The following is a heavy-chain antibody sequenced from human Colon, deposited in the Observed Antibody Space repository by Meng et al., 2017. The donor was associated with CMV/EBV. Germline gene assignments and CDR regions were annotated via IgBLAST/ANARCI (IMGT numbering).Heavy chain of an antibody. V-gene: IGHV1-18*01. D-gene: IGHD3-10*01. CDR2: ISANNGNT. CDR1: GNTLSPYV. Sequence: QLVQSKTEVKKPGDSVKVSCKASGNTLSPYVISWVRQAPGQGLEWMGWISANNGNTNYGKKFQGRVTMTTDTSTNTAYMELGSLRSDDTAVYYCATGGSPFFNPWGQGTLVTVYS. J-gene: IGHJ5*02. CDR3: ATGGSPFFNP.